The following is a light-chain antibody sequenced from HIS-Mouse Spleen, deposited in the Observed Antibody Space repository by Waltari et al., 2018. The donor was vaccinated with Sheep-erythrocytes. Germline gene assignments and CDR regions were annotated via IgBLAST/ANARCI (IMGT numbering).Light chain of an antibody. CDR1: SSDVGSYNL. CDR2: EGS. J-gene: IGLJ3*02. CDR3: CSYAGSSTPWV. Sequence: QSALTQPASVSGSPGQSITIPCTGTSSDVGSYNLVSWCQQHPGKAPKLMIYEGSKRPSGVSNRFSGSKSGNTASLTISGLQAEDEADYYCCSYAGSSTPWVFGGGTK. V-gene: IGLV2-23*01.